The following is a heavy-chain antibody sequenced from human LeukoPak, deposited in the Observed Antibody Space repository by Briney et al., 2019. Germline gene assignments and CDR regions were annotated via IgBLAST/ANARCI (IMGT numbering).Heavy chain of an antibody. Sequence: SGGSLRFSCAASGFTFSSYTMPWVRQAPGTGLEWVAVISYDGTNKYYADSVKGRFTISRDNSKKMLSLQMNSLRAEDTAVYYCARDPLDTALAPVFDYWGQGTLLTVSS. CDR1: GFTFSSYT. J-gene: IGHJ4*02. V-gene: IGHV3-30-3*01. D-gene: IGHD5-18*01. CDR2: ISYDGTNK. CDR3: ARDPLDTALAPVFDY.